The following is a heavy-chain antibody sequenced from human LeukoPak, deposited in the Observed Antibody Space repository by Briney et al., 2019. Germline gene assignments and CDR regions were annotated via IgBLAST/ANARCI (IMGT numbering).Heavy chain of an antibody. D-gene: IGHD6-13*01. CDR2: ISSSSSYI. CDR1: GFTFSSYS. Sequence: GGSLRLSCAASGFTFSSYSMNWVRQAPGKGLEWVSSISSSSSYIYYADSVKGRFTISRDNAKNSLYLQMNSLRAEDTAVYYCARDGARYSSSWSNAYWGQGTLVTVSS. V-gene: IGHV3-21*01. CDR3: ARDGARYSSSWSNAY. J-gene: IGHJ4*02.